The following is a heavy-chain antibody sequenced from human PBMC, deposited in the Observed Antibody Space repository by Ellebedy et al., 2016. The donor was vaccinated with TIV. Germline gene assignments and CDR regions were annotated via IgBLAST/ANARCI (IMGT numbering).Heavy chain of an antibody. D-gene: IGHD6-6*01. CDR1: GYSFTSYW. CDR2: IYPGDSDT. J-gene: IGHJ5*02. CDR3: ARHGGMSSSYNWFNP. Sequence: GESLKISXKGSGYSFTSYWIGWVRQMPGKGLEWMGIIYPGDSDTRYSPSFQGQVTISADKSISTAYLQWSSLKASDTAMYYCARHGGMSSSYNWFNPWGQGTLVTVSS. V-gene: IGHV5-51*01.